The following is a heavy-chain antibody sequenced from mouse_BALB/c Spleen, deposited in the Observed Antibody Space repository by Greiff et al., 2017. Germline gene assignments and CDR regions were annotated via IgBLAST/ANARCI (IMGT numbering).Heavy chain of an antibody. J-gene: IGHJ4*01. V-gene: IGHV5-12-2*01. CDR2: ISNGGGST. Sequence: EVKLMESGGGLVQPGGSLKLSCAASGFTFSSYTMSWVRQTPEKRLEWVAYISNGGGSTYYPDTVKGRFTISRDNAKNTLYLQMSSLKSEDTAMYYCARDGYYYAMDYWGQGTSVTVSS. CDR3: ARDGYYYAMDY. CDR1: GFTFSSYT.